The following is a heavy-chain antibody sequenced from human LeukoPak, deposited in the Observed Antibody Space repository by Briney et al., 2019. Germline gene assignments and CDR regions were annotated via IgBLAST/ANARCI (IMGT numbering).Heavy chain of an antibody. V-gene: IGHV3-23*01. D-gene: IGHD3-22*01. CDR2: ISGSDGST. Sequence: GGSLRLSCAASGFTFSSYAMSWVRQAPGKGLEWVSTISGSDGSTYYADSVKGRFTISRDNSKNTLYLQMNSLRAEDTAVYYCAKDPTNYYDSSGSGAFDIWGQGTMVTVSS. J-gene: IGHJ3*02. CDR1: GFTFSSYA. CDR3: AKDPTNYYDSSGSGAFDI.